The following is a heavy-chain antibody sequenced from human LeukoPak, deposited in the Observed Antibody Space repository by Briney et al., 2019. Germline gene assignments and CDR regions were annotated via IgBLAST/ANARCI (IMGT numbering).Heavy chain of an antibody. J-gene: IGHJ5*01. CDR1: GFTFSSYA. D-gene: IGHD6-13*01. Sequence: GSLRLSCAASGFTFSSYAMSWVRQAPGKGLEWVSVISGDGDSTFYADSVKGRFTISRDNSKNSLYLQMNSLRTEDTALYYCAKYGTAGQQLDLNWFDSWGQGTLVTVSS. CDR2: ISGDGDST. CDR3: AKYGTAGQQLDLNWFDS. V-gene: IGHV3-43*02.